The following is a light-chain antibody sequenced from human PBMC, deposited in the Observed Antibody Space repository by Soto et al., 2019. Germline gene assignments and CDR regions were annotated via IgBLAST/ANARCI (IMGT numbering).Light chain of an antibody. Sequence: DVVMTQSPLSLPVTLGQPASISCRSSQSLVYSDGNTYLNWFQQRPGQSPRRLIYKVSNRDSGVPDRFSGSGSGTVFTLKISGVEAEDVGVYYCMQGTPWPSLTCGGGTKVEFK. CDR1: QSLVYSDGNTY. CDR2: KVS. CDR3: MQGTPWPSLT. J-gene: IGKJ4*01. V-gene: IGKV2-30*01.